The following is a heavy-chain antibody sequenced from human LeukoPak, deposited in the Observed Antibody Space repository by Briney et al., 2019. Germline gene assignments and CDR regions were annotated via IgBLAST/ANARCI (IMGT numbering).Heavy chain of an antibody. D-gene: IGHD4-23*01. Sequence: SQTLSLTCVISGDSVSSNSAAWNWIRQSPSRGLEWLGRIYYKSKWRYNYAVSVKSRITINPDTSKNQFSLQLNSVTPEDTAMYYCATAVIGNDYAFDIWGQGTMVTVSS. V-gene: IGHV6-1*01. CDR3: ATAVIGNDYAFDI. CDR1: GDSVSSNSAA. J-gene: IGHJ3*02. CDR2: IYYKSKWRY.